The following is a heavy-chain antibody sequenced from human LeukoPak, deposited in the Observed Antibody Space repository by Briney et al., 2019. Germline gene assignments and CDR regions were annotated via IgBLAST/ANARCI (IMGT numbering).Heavy chain of an antibody. CDR3: ATAARYSSSRLSPPHFDY. J-gene: IGHJ4*02. Sequence: VASVKVSCKVSGYTLTELSMHWVRQAPGKGLEWMGGFDPEDGETIYAQKFQGRVTMTEDTSTDTAYMELSSLRSEDTAVYYCATAARYSSSRLSPPHFDYWGQGTLVTASS. V-gene: IGHV1-24*01. CDR1: GYTLTELS. CDR2: FDPEDGET. D-gene: IGHD6-13*01.